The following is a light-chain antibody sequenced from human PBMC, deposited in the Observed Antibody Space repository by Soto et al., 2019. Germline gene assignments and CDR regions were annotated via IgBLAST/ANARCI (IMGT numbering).Light chain of an antibody. CDR2: GAS. Sequence: ENGLAHSRGSLSLSPCERATLSFSASQSVTRNSLAWFQQIPGQAPRLLIYGASNRATGIPDRFSGSGSGTDFTLTISRLEPEDFAVYYCQQYTGLPRTFGQGTNVDIK. CDR1: QSVTRNS. V-gene: IGKV3-20*01. CDR3: QQYTGLPRT. J-gene: IGKJ1*01.